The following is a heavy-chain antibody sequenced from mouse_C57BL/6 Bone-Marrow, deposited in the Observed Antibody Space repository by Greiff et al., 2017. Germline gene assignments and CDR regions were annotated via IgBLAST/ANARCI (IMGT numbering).Heavy chain of an antibody. CDR3: AREGAWTTVVFDY. Sequence: VQLQQPGAELVKPGASVKLSCKASGYTFTSYWMQWVKQRPGQGLEWIGEIDPSDSYTNYNQKFKGKATLTVYTSSSTAYMQLSSLTSEDSAVYYCAREGAWTTVVFDYWGQGTTLTVSS. V-gene: IGHV1-50*01. CDR1: GYTFTSYW. CDR2: IDPSDSYT. J-gene: IGHJ2*01. D-gene: IGHD1-1*01.